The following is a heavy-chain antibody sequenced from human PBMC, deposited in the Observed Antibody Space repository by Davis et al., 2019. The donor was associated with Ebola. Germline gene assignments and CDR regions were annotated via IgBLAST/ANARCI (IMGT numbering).Heavy chain of an antibody. Sequence: GESLKISCKGSGYSFTSYWIGWVRQMPGKGLEWMGTIYPGDSDTRYSPSFQGQVTISADKSISTAYLQWSSLKASDTAMYYCARLDSSSWSPYYYYGMDVWGQGTTVTVSS. CDR2: IYPGDSDT. CDR1: GYSFTSYW. CDR3: ARLDSSSWSPYYYYGMDV. D-gene: IGHD6-13*01. V-gene: IGHV5-51*01. J-gene: IGHJ6*02.